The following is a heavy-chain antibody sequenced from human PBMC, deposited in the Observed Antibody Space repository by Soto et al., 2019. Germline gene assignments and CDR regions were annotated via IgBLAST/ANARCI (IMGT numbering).Heavy chain of an antibody. D-gene: IGHD3-3*01. Sequence: PGGSLRLSCAASGFTFSSYAMSWVRQAPGKGLEWVSAISGSGGSTYYADSVKGRFTISRDNSKNTLYLQMNSLRAEDTAVYYCANLRFLESYMDVWGKGTTVTVSS. V-gene: IGHV3-23*01. CDR3: ANLRFLESYMDV. CDR2: ISGSGGST. CDR1: GFTFSSYA. J-gene: IGHJ6*03.